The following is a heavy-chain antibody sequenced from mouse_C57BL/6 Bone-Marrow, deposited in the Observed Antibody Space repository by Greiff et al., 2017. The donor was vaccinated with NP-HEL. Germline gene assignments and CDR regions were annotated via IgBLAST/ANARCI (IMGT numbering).Heavy chain of an antibody. CDR1: GYTFTSYG. D-gene: IGHD2-4*01. CDR3: ARADYSWFAY. J-gene: IGHJ3*01. Sequence: QVQLQQSGAELARPGASVKLSCKASGYTFTSYGISWVKQRTGQGLEWIGEIYPRSGYTYYNEKFKGKATLTADKSSSTAYMELRSLTSEDSSVYFCARADYSWFAYWGQGTLVTVSA. CDR2: IYPRSGYT. V-gene: IGHV1-81*01.